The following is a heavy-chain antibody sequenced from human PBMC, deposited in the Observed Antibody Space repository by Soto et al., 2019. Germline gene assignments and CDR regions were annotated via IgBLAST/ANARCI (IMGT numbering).Heavy chain of an antibody. CDR2: FHYSGST. J-gene: IGHJ4*02. D-gene: IGHD3-16*01. CDR3: ARGFGRSHFDY. CDR1: GGSISSRDSY. V-gene: IGHV4-39*01. Sequence: PSETLSLTCTVSGGSISSRDSYWGWIRQPPGKGLEWIGSFHYSGSTYYNPSLKSRVTISVDMSKNQLSLRVTSVTAADTAVYYCARGFGRSHFDYWGQGTLVTVSS.